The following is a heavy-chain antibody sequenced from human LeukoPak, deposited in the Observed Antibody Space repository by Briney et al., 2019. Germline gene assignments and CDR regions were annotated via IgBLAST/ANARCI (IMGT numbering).Heavy chain of an antibody. CDR3: ARSQATYSSSWFG. Sequence: SETLSLTCTVSGGSISSYYWSWIRQPPGKGLEWIGYIYYSGSTNYNPSLKSRVAISVDTSKNQFSLKLSSVTAADTAVYYCARSQATYSSSWFGWGQGTLVTVSS. V-gene: IGHV4-59*08. D-gene: IGHD6-13*01. CDR2: IYYSGST. J-gene: IGHJ4*02. CDR1: GGSISSYY.